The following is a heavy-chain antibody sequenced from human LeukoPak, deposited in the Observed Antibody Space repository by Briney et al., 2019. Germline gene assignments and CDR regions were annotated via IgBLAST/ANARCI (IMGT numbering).Heavy chain of an antibody. V-gene: IGHV4-34*01. J-gene: IGHJ4*02. D-gene: IGHD3-10*01. CDR3: ARREYYGSGTKVLGY. CDR2: INHSGST. CDR1: GGSFSGYY. Sequence: PSETLSLTCAVYGGSFSGYYWSWIRQPPGKGLEWIGEINHSGSTNYNPSLKSRVTISVDTSKNQFSLKLSSVTAADTAVYYCARREYYGSGTKVLGYWGQGTLVTVSS.